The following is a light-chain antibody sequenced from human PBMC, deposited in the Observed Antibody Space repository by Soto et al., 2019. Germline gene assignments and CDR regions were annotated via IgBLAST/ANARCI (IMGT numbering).Light chain of an antibody. CDR3: AAWDDSLNGVV. CDR2: SNN. J-gene: IGLJ2*01. Sequence: QSVLTQPPSASGTPGQRVTISCSGSSSNVGTNTVNWYQLLPGTAPKLLNYSNNQRPSGVPDRFSGSKSGTSASLAISGLQSEDEADYYCAAWDDSLNGVVFGGGTKLTVL. CDR1: SSNVGTNT. V-gene: IGLV1-44*01.